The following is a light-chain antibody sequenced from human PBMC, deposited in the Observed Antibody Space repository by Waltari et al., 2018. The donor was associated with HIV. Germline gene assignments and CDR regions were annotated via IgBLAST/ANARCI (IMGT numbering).Light chain of an antibody. Sequence: EIVLTQSPATLSLSPGERATLSCSASQSVSSYLAWYQQKPGQAPRLLIYDASNRATCIPARFSGSGSGTDFSLTISSLEPEEFAVYYCQQRSNWSPWTFGQGTKVEIK. J-gene: IGKJ1*01. CDR3: QQRSNWSPWT. CDR2: DAS. V-gene: IGKV3-11*01. CDR1: QSVSSY.